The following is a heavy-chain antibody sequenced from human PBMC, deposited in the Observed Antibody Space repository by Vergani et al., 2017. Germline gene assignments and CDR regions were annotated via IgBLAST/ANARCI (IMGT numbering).Heavy chain of an antibody. CDR2: IFRSGTT. V-gene: IGHV4-31*03. CDR1: GDSLSSSDHY. Sequence: QVQLQESGPGLVKPSQTLSLTCTVSGDSLSSSDHYWSWIRQRSDKGLEWVGHIFRSGTTYYNPSLKSRLIMSVDTSKNQFSLKRTSVTAADTAMYYCAGENVVIARIFDFWGQGTLVTVSS. D-gene: IGHD2-21*01. J-gene: IGHJ4*02. CDR3: AGENVVIARIFDF.